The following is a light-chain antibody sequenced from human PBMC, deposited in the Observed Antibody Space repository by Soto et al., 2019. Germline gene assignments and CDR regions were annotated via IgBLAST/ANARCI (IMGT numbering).Light chain of an antibody. CDR1: SSDVGSYNL. V-gene: IGLV2-23*01. CDR2: ADS. CDR3: CSYARGSTLV. Sequence: QSALTQPASVSGSPGQSITISCTGTSSDVGSYNLVSWYQQHPGKAPKLMIYADSKRPSGVSNRFFGSKSGNTASLTISGLQAEDEADYFCCSYARGSTLVFGGGTKLTVL. J-gene: IGLJ3*02.